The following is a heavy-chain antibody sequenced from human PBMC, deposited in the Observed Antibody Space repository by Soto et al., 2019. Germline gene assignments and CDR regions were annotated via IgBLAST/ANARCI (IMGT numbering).Heavy chain of an antibody. Sequence: GGSLRLSCAASGFTVSSNYMSWVRQAPGKGLEWVSVIYSGGSTYYADSVKGRFTISRDNSKNTLYLQMNSLRAEDTAVYYCARGPDVLRYFDWSIYFDYWGQRTLVTVSS. CDR3: ARGPDVLRYFDWSIYFDY. CDR2: IYSGGST. D-gene: IGHD3-9*01. V-gene: IGHV3-66*01. CDR1: GFTVSSNY. J-gene: IGHJ4*02.